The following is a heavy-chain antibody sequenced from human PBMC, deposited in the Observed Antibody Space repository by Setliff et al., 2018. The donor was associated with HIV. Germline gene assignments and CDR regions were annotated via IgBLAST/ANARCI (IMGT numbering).Heavy chain of an antibody. CDR2: IYHSGIT. D-gene: IGHD6-19*01. CDR1: GYSINTAYY. Sequence: SETLSLTCSVSGYSINTAYYWGWIRQPPGKGLEWIGSIYHSGITYYNSSLKSRVTISVDTSKNQFSLNLTSVTAADTAVYYCARLGTSGWYSYFDYWGQGILVTVS. V-gene: IGHV4-38-2*01. J-gene: IGHJ4*02. CDR3: ARLGTSGWYSYFDY.